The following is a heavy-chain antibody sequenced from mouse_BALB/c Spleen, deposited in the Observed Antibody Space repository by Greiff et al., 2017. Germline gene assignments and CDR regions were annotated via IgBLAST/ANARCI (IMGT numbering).Heavy chain of an antibody. CDR2: INPGSGGT. Sequence: QVQLKESGAELVRPGTSVKVSCKASGYAFTDYLIEWVKQRPGQGLEWIGVINPGSGGTNYNEKFKGKATLTADKSSSTAYMQLSSLTSDDSAVNFYAGEDSHGFAYWGQGTLVTVSA. J-gene: IGHJ3*01. CDR3: AGEDSHGFAY. D-gene: IGHD2-12*01. CDR1: GYAFTDYL. V-gene: IGHV1-54*01.